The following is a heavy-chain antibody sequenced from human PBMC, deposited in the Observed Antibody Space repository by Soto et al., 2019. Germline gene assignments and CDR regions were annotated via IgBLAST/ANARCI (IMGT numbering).Heavy chain of an antibody. V-gene: IGHV3-48*02. Sequence: EVQLVESGGGLVQPGGSLRLSCAASGFTFSTDDMNWVRQAPGKGLEWIAYIRYTGGTTHYADSVKGRFTISRDNANNSRFLQMNSLRDEDTAVYSCVRDMSTFGFDYWGQGTLVTVSS. CDR3: VRDMSTFGFDY. CDR1: GFTFSTDD. CDR2: IRYTGGTT. D-gene: IGHD3-16*01. J-gene: IGHJ4*02.